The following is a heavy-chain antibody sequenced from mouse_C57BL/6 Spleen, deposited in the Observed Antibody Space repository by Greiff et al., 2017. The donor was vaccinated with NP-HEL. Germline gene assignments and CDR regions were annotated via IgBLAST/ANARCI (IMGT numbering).Heavy chain of an antibody. CDR1: GFTFSSYA. D-gene: IGHD2-5*01. V-gene: IGHV5-4*01. CDR2: ISDGGSYT. Sequence: EVMLVESGGGLVKPGGSLKLSCAASGFTFSSYAMSWVRQTPEKRLEWVATISDGGSYTYYPDNVKGRFTISRDNAKNNLYLQMSHLKSEDTAMYYCARDRGIVTTSSFAYWGQGTLVTVSA. CDR3: ARDRGIVTTSSFAY. J-gene: IGHJ3*01.